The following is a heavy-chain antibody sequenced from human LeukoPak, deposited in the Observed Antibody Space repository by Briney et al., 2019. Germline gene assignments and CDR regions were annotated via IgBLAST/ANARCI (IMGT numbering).Heavy chain of an antibody. Sequence: PGGSLRLSCAASGVTVSSNYMSWVRQAPGKGLEWVSVIYRGGSTYYADSVKGRFTISRDKSKNTLYLQMNSLRAEDTAVYYCATLAVAGTENAFDFWGQGTMVTVSS. CDR3: ATLAVAGTENAFDF. CDR1: GVTVSSNY. D-gene: IGHD6-19*01. CDR2: IYRGGST. J-gene: IGHJ3*01. V-gene: IGHV3-66*01.